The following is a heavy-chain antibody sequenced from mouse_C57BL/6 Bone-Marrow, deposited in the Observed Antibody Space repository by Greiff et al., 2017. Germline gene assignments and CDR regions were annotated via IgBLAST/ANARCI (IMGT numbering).Heavy chain of an antibody. CDR3: ARGGYDAWFAY. Sequence: VMLVESGPELVKPGASVKISCKASGYAFSSSWMNWVKQRPGKGLEWIGRIYPGDGDTNYNGKFKGKDTLTADKSSSTAYMQLSSLTSEDSAVYFCARGGYDAWFAYWGQGTLVTVSA. D-gene: IGHD2-2*01. CDR2: IYPGDGDT. CDR1: GYAFSSSW. V-gene: IGHV1-82*01. J-gene: IGHJ3*01.